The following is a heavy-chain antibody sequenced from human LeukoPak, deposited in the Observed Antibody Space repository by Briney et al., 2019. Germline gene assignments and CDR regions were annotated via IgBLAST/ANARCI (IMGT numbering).Heavy chain of an antibody. V-gene: IGHV1-18*01. CDR2: ISAYNGNT. Sequence: GASVKVSCKASGHTFTSYGISWVRQAPGQGLGWVGWISAYNGNTNYAQKLQGRVTMTTDTSTSTAYMELRSLRSDDTAVYYCAVVVPAASIDYWGQGTLVTVSS. CDR3: AVVVPAASIDY. D-gene: IGHD2-2*01. CDR1: GHTFTSYG. J-gene: IGHJ4*02.